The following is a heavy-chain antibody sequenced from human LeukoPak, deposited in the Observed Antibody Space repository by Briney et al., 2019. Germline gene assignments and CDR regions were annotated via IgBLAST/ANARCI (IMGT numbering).Heavy chain of an antibody. CDR2: IYYSGST. V-gene: IGHV4-59*01. J-gene: IGHJ4*02. CDR3: ARVGSGSSGGLIDD. CDR1: GGSISSYY. D-gene: IGHD6-19*01. Sequence: SETLSLTCTVSGGSISSYYWSWIRQPPGKGLEWIGYIYYSGSTNYNPSLKSRVTISVDTSKNQFSLKLSSVTAADTAVYYCARVGSGSSGGLIDDWGQGTLVTVSS.